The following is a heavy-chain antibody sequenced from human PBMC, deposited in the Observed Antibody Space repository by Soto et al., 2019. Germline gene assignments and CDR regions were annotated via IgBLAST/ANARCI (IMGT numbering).Heavy chain of an antibody. Sequence: QVHLVQSGAEVKKPGSSVKVSCKASGGTFSTSSITWVRQAPGQGLEWMGRIIPILDIADYAPKFQGRLTITADKPTTTAYMELSSLRTEDTAVYYCARDSRIGSEYRGYEATDYWGQGTVVTVSS. V-gene: IGHV1-69*08. CDR2: IIPILDIA. CDR3: ARDSRIGSEYRGYEATDY. CDR1: GGTFSTSS. J-gene: IGHJ4*02. D-gene: IGHD5-12*01.